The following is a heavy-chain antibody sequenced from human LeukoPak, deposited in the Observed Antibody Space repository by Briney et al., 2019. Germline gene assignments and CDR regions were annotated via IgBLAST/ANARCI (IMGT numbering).Heavy chain of an antibody. CDR3: ARERGYYDYVWGSTPGWFDP. D-gene: IGHD3-16*01. J-gene: IGHJ5*02. CDR2: ISGSGGST. CDR1: GFTFSSYA. Sequence: GGSLRLSCAACGFTFSSYAMSWVRQAPGKGMEWVSAISGSGGSTYYADSVKGRFTISRDNSKNTLYLQMNSLRAEDMAVYYCARERGYYDYVWGSTPGWFDPWGQGTLVTVSS. V-gene: IGHV3-23*01.